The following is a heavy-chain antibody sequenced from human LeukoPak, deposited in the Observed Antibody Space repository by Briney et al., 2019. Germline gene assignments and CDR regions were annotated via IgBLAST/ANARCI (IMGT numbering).Heavy chain of an antibody. D-gene: IGHD4-17*01. CDR3: ANHGDSDY. Sequence: VXVSXKAXGGTFXXYAISWVRQAPGQXLEWMGGIIPIFGTANYAQKFQGRVTITADESTSTAYMELSSLRSEDTAVYYCANHGDSDYWGQGTLVTVSS. CDR1: GGTFXXYA. CDR2: IIPIFGTA. J-gene: IGHJ4*02. V-gene: IGHV1-69*13.